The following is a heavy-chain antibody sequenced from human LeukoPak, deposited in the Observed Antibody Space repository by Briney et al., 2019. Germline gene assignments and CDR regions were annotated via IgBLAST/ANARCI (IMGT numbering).Heavy chain of an antibody. J-gene: IGHJ6*02. CDR2: IIPIFGTA. CDR1: GGTFSSYA. CDR3: ARVLERRLDYYYGMDV. D-gene: IGHD1-1*01. V-gene: IGHV1-69*13. Sequence: SVKVSCTASGGTFSSYAISWVRQAPGQGLEWMGGIIPIFGTANYAQKFQGRVTITADESTSTAYMELSSLRSEDTAVYYCARVLERRLDYYYGMDVWGQGTTVTVSS.